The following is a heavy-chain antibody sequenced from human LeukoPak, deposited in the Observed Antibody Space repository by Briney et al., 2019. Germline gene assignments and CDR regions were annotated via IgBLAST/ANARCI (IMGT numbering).Heavy chain of an antibody. D-gene: IGHD4-17*01. Sequence: ASVKVSCKSSGYTFTSYYMYWVRQAPGQGLEWMGIINPNSGGTNYAQKFQGRVTMTRDTSISTAYMELSRLRSDDTAVYYCARDQRTTLLFDYWGQGTLVTVSS. J-gene: IGHJ4*02. CDR2: INPNSGGT. CDR1: GYTFTSYY. CDR3: ARDQRTTLLFDY. V-gene: IGHV1-2*02.